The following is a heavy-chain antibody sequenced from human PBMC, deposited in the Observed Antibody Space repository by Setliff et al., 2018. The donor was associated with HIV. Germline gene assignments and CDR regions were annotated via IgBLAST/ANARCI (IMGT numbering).Heavy chain of an antibody. Sequence: SETLSLTCTVSGGSIISYYWSWIRQPPGKGLEWIGYIYYSGSTNYNPSLKSRVTISVDTSKNQFSLKLSSVTVADTAVYYCAREEDYNFWSGYDWFDPWGQGTLVTVSS. CDR1: GGSIISYY. D-gene: IGHD3-3*01. CDR2: IYYSGST. CDR3: AREEDYNFWSGYDWFDP. J-gene: IGHJ5*02. V-gene: IGHV4-59*12.